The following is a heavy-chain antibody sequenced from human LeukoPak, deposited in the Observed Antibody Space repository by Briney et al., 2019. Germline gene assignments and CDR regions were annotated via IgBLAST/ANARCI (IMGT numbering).Heavy chain of an antibody. D-gene: IGHD2-15*01. J-gene: IGHJ4*02. CDR2: ISSSSSYI. CDR1: GFTFSRYS. V-gene: IGHV3-21*04. Sequence: GGSLRLSCAASGFTFSRYSMNWVRQAPGKGLEWVSSISSSSSYIYYADSVKGRFTISRDNSKNSLYLQMNSLRTEDTALYYCAKDIGVGSCNGCLFDYWGQGTLVTVSS. CDR3: AKDIGVGSCNGCLFDY.